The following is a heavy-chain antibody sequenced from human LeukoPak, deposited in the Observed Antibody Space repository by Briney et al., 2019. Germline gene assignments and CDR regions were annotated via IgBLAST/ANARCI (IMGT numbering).Heavy chain of an antibody. CDR3: ARDIAPSGSWWFDA. Sequence: ASVKVSCKASGYTFTAYYIHWVRQGPGQGFEWMGWIDPNSGGTYYAQEFRGRITITRDTSITTAYVELSSLRSDDTAVYYCARDIAPSGSWWFDAWGQGSRVTVSS. V-gene: IGHV1-2*02. D-gene: IGHD6-13*01. CDR1: GYTFTAYY. CDR2: IDPNSGGT. J-gene: IGHJ5*02.